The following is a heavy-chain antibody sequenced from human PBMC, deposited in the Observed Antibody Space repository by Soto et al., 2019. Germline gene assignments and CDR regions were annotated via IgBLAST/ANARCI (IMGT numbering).Heavy chain of an antibody. D-gene: IGHD6-13*01. CDR3: ASYYGTSWYGDD. CDR1: GGTFNNYA. Sequence: QVQLVQSGAEVKKPGSSVKVSCKASGGTFNNYAITWVRQAPGQGLEWMGGIIPILGTANYAQKFQGRVTINADESTITSYMELSSLRYEDTAVYYCASYYGTSWYGDDWGQGTLVTVSS. CDR2: IIPILGTA. J-gene: IGHJ4*02. V-gene: IGHV1-69*01.